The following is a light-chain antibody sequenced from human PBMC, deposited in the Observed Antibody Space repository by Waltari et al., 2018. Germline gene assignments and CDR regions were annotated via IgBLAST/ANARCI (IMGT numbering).Light chain of an antibody. Sequence: QLVLTQSPSASASLGAPVQLPSTLTSAHLSNVIAWLQQHPKKGPRYLMKVNSDGSHSKGDEIPDRFSGSSSGAERYLTISSLQSEDEADYYCQTGGHGTWVFGGGTKLTVL. V-gene: IGLV4-69*01. J-gene: IGLJ3*02. CDR1: SAHLSNV. CDR3: QTGGHGTWV. CDR2: VNSDGSH.